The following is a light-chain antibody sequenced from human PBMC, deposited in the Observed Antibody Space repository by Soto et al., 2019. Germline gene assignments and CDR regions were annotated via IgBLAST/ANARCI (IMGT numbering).Light chain of an antibody. CDR3: QQYGSPEIT. CDR2: GAS. J-gene: IGKJ5*01. V-gene: IGKV3-20*01. Sequence: EIVLTQSPGTLSLSPGERATLSCRASQSVSSSYLAWYQQKPGQAPRLLIYGASRRATGIPDRFSGSGSGTDFTLTISRLEPEDFAVYYCQQYGSPEITFGQGTRLQIK. CDR1: QSVSSSY.